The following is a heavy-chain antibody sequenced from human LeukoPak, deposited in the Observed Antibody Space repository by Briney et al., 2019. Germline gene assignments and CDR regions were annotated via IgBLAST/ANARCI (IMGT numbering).Heavy chain of an antibody. V-gene: IGHV1-2*02. CDR3: SREGHYITGTTSDWFDP. CDR2: SNPNRGGT. D-gene: IGHD1-7*01. CDR1: GYTFTGYC. J-gene: IGHJ5*02. Sequence: ASVTVSFKASGYTFTGYCMHWVRQAPAQGKEWMGCSNPNRGGTNYSQKFQGRVTMTRDTSISTAYMELSRCRSDDTAVYYWSREGHYITGTTSDWFDPWGQGTLVTVSS.